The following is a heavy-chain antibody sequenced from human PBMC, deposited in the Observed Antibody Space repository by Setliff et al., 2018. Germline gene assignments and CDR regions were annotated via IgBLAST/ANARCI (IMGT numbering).Heavy chain of an antibody. CDR2: IIPIFGTA. CDR3: AKSGDYSNRGHFDC. V-gene: IGHV1-69*13. Sequence: SVKVSCKASGGTFSSYAISWVRQAPGQGLEWMGGIIPIFGTANYAQKFQGRVTITADESTSTAYMELSSLRSEDSAVYYCAKSGDYSNRGHFDCWGQGTLVTVSS. CDR1: GGTFSSYA. J-gene: IGHJ4*02. D-gene: IGHD4-4*01.